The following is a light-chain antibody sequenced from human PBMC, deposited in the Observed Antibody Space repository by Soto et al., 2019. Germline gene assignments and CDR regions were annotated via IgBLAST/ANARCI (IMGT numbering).Light chain of an antibody. CDR3: SSYTSSSILYV. Sequence: ALTQPASVSGSPGQSITISCTGTSSDVGGYNYVSWYQQHPGKAPKLMIYDVSNRPSGVSNRFSGSKSGNTASLTISGLQAEDEADYYCSSYTSSSILYVFGTGTKVT. J-gene: IGLJ1*01. CDR1: SSDVGGYNY. CDR2: DVS. V-gene: IGLV2-14*01.